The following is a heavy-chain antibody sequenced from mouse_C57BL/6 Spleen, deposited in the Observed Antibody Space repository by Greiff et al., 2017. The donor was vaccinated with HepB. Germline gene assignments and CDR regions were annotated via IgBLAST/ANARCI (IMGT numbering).Heavy chain of an antibody. J-gene: IGHJ2*01. CDR3: TRESCPGYFDY. V-gene: IGHV5-9-1*02. CDR1: GFTFSSYD. Sequence: EVQRQESGEGLVKPGGSLKLSCKASGFTFSSYDMYWVNQTPEKRLEWVAYISRAGGYTNYDDNVKGRSTISRDNATNTPYLEISSLKSEDTAMYYCTRESCPGYFDYWGPGTTLTVSS. CDR2: ISRAGGYT.